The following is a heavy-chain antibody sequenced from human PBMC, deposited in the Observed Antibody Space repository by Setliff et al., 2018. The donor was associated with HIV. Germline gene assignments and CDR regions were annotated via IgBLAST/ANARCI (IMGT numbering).Heavy chain of an antibody. CDR2: INQSGST. V-gene: IGHV4-34*01. CDR3: ARVRMGGYFDF. Sequence: SETLSLTCAVYGGSFSGYYWSWIRQPPGKGLEWIGEINQSGSTNYNPSLKSRATKSVDRSKNQFSLKLSSVTAADTAVYYCARVRMGGYFDFWGQGTLVTV. CDR1: GGSFSGYY. D-gene: IGHD3-16*01. J-gene: IGHJ4*02.